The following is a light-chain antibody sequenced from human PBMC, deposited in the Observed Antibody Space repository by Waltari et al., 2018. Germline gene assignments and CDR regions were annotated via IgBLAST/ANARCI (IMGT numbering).Light chain of an antibody. CDR2: VNSDGSH. CDR3: QTGGHGTWV. CDR1: SGHPSNI. Sequence: QLLLTQSPSASASLGASVKLTCTLSSGHPSNILPWHQHQPEKGPRYLMKVNSDGSHSKGDEIPDRFSGSSSGAERYLTISSVQSEDEADYYCQTGGHGTWVFGGGTKLTVL. V-gene: IGLV4-69*01. J-gene: IGLJ3*02.